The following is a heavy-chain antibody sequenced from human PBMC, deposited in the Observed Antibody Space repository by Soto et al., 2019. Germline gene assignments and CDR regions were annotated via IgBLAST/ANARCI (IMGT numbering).Heavy chain of an antibody. D-gene: IGHD6-6*01. CDR1: GYPLTELS. V-gene: IGHV1-24*01. J-gene: IGHJ4*02. CDR2: FDPEDGET. Sequence: GXSVKVSCKVSGYPLTELSMHWVRQAPGKGLEWMGGFDPEDGETIYAQKFQGRVTMTEDTSTDTAYMELSSLRSEDTAVYYCAKFVGASRSPPFDYWGQGTLVTVSS. CDR3: AKFVGASRSPPFDY.